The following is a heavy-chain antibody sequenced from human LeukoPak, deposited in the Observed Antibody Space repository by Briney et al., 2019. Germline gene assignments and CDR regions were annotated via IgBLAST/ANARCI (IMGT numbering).Heavy chain of an antibody. J-gene: IGHJ4*02. CDR1: GYRFTYYW. D-gene: IGHD3-10*02. V-gene: IGHV5-51*01. CDR3: ARQDCSGLYYFDY. Sequence: GESLKISCKGSGYRFTYYWIAWVRQMPGKGLEWMGIIYPRDSDTRYSPSFQGQVTISADKSISTAYLQWSSLKASDTAMYYCARQDCSGLYYFDYWGQGALVTVSS. CDR2: IYPRDSDT.